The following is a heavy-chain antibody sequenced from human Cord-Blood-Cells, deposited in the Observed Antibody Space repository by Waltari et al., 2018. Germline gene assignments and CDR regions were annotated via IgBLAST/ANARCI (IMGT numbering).Heavy chain of an antibody. CDR2: INHSGST. CDR1: GGSFSGYY. J-gene: IGHJ4*02. V-gene: IGHV4-34*01. CDR3: ARAREVVVYWSGYSYYFDY. D-gene: IGHD3-3*01. Sequence: QVQLQQWGAGLLKPSETLSLTCAVYGGSFSGYYLSWIRQPPGKGLEWVGEINHSGSTDDNTSLKSRVTISVDTSKNQFSLKLSSVTAADTAVYYCARAREVVVYWSGYSYYFDYWGQGTLVTVSS.